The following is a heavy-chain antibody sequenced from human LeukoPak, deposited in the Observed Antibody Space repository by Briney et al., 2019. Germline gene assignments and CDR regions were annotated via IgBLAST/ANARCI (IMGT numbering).Heavy chain of an antibody. V-gene: IGHV3-21*01. J-gene: IGHJ4*02. CDR1: GFTFSSYS. CDR3: ARDQYYYDSSGYSYFDY. Sequence: PGGSLRLSCAASGFTFSSYSMNWVRQDPGKGLEWVLSISSSSSYIYYADSVKGRFTISRDNAKNSLYLQMNSLRAEDTAVYYCARDQYYYDSSGYSYFDYWGQGTLVTVSS. CDR2: ISSSSSYI. D-gene: IGHD3-22*01.